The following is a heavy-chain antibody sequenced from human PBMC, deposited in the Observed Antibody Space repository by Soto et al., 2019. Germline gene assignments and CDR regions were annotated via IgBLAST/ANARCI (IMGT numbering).Heavy chain of an antibody. CDR1: GGSISSYY. Sequence: PSETLSLTCTVSGGSISSYYWSWIRQPPGKGLEWIGYIYYSGSTNYNPSLKSRVTISVDTSKNQFSLKLSSVTAADTAVYYCARQARGYRTHKLDYWGQGTLVTVSS. D-gene: IGHD5-18*01. CDR2: IYYSGST. CDR3: ARQARGYRTHKLDY. J-gene: IGHJ4*02. V-gene: IGHV4-59*08.